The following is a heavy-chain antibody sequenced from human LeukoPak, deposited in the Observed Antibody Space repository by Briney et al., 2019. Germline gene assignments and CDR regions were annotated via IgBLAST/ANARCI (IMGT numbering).Heavy chain of an antibody. J-gene: IGHJ4*02. Sequence: ASVKVSCKASGYTFTDNYMHWVRQAPGQGLEWMGWINPNSGGTKYALQFQGRVTMTRDTSISTAYLELSRLRSDDTAVYYCARWGSLNVDYWGQGTLVTVSS. V-gene: IGHV1-2*02. D-gene: IGHD3-16*01. CDR1: GYTFTDNY. CDR2: INPNSGGT. CDR3: ARWGSLNVDY.